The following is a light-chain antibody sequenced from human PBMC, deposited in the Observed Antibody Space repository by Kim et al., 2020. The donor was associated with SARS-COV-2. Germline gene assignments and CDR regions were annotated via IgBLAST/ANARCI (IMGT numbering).Light chain of an antibody. Sequence: EIVLTQTPLSSTVTLGQPAAIFCRSSQSLVHRDGNTYLSWLHQRPGQPPRLLIYKISDRFSGVPDRFSGSGAGTQFTLKISRVEAEDVGVYYCLQGTQFPRTFGQGTKLEI. J-gene: IGKJ2*02. CDR3: LQGTQFPRT. V-gene: IGKV2-24*01. CDR2: KIS. CDR1: QSLVHRDGNTY.